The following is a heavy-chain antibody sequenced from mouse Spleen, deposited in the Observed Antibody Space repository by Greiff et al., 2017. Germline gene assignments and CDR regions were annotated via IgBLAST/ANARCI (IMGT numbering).Heavy chain of an antibody. D-gene: IGHD1-1*01. CDR2: IYPRSGNT. CDR1: GYTFTSYG. V-gene: IGHV1-81*01. Sequence: LQESGAELARPGASVKLSCKASGYTFTSYGISWVKQRTGQGLEWIGEIYPRSGNTYYNEKFKGKATLTADKSSSTAYMELRSLTSEDSAVYFCARPTVVAPYFDYWGQGTTLTVSS. CDR3: ARPTVVAPYFDY. J-gene: IGHJ2*01.